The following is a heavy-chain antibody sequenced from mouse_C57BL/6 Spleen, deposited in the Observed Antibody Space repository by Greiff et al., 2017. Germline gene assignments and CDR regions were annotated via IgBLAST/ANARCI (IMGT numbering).Heavy chain of an antibody. CDR1: GFTFSSYA. Sequence: EVKVVESGGGLVKPGGSLKLSCAASGFTFSSYAMSWVRQTPEKRLEWVATISDGGSYTYYPDNVKGRFTISRDNAKNNLYLQMSHLKSEDTAMYYCARVPSYWGQGTTLTVSS. V-gene: IGHV5-4*03. J-gene: IGHJ2*01. CDR3: ARVPSY. CDR2: ISDGGSYT.